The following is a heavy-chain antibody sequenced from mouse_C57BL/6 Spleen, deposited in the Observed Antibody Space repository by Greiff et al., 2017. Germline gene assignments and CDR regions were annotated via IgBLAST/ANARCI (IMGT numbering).Heavy chain of an antibody. D-gene: IGHD2-4*01. CDR3: ARPYINEYEVYFDY. CDR1: GYTFTSYW. CDR2: IHPNSGST. V-gene: IGHV1-64*01. Sequence: QVQLQQPGAELVKPGASVKLSCKASGYTFTSYWMHWVKQRPGQGLEWIGMIHPNSGSTNYNEKFKSKATLTVDKSSSTAYMQLSSLTSEDSAVYYCARPYINEYEVYFDYWGQGTTLTVSS. J-gene: IGHJ2*01.